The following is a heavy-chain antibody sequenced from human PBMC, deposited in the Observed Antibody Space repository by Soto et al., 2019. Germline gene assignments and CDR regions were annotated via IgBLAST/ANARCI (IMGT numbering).Heavy chain of an antibody. V-gene: IGHV4-34*01. CDR2: INHSGST. D-gene: IGHD6-13*01. CDR3: ARADIAADGYPFDY. J-gene: IGHJ4*02. Sequence: QVQLQQWGAGLLKPSETLSLTCAVYGGSFSGYYWNWIRQPTGKGLGWLGEINHSGSTNYNPSLKSRVTISVDTSKIQFSLNLSYVTAAATAVYYWARADIAADGYPFDYWGQGTLVSVSS. CDR1: GGSFSGYY.